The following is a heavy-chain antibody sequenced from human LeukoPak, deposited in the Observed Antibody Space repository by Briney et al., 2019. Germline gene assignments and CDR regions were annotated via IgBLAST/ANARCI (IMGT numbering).Heavy chain of an antibody. Sequence: PSETLSLTCAVSGGSISSGGYSWSWIRQPPGKGLEWIGYIYYSGSTYYNPSLKSRVTISVDTSKNQFSLKLSSVTAADTAVYYCASDEAVAGPIWGQGTMVTVSS. CDR3: ASDEAVAGPI. CDR1: GGSISSGGYS. CDR2: IYYSGST. J-gene: IGHJ3*02. D-gene: IGHD6-19*01. V-gene: IGHV4-30-4*07.